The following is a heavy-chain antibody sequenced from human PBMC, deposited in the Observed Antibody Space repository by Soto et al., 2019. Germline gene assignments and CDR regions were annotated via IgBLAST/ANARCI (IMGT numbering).Heavy chain of an antibody. D-gene: IGHD3-3*01. V-gene: IGHV3-7*03. CDR1: GFTFSSYW. CDR2: IKQDGSEK. J-gene: IGHJ6*02. CDR3: AYDFWSGYPRDYYYYGMDV. Sequence: SGGSLRLSCAASGFTFSSYWMSWVRQAPGKGLEWVANIKQDGSEKYYVDSVKGRFTISRDNAKNSLYLQMNSLRAEDTAVYYCAYDFWSGYPRDYYYYGMDVWGQGTTVTVSS.